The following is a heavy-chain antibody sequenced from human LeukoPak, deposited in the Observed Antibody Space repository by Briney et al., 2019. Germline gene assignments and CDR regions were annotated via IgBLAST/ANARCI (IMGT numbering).Heavy chain of an antibody. CDR2: IKQDGSEK. J-gene: IGHJ4*02. V-gene: IGHV3-7*01. CDR3: ASGKGYSGYVGSFDY. Sequence: GGSLRLSCAASGFTFSSYWMSWVRQAPGKGLEWVANIKQDGSEKYYVDSVKGRFTIPRDNAKNSLYLQMNSLRAEDTAVYYCASGKGYSGYVGSFDYWGQGTLVTVSS. D-gene: IGHD5-12*01. CDR1: GFTFSSYW.